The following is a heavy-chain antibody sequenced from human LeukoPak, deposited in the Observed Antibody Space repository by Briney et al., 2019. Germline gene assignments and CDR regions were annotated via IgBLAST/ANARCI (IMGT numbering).Heavy chain of an antibody. V-gene: IGHV4-30-2*01. CDR2: IYHSGST. D-gene: IGHD3-22*01. J-gene: IGHJ4*02. CDR3: ARVVEYYDSSGYYPYYYFDY. Sequence: SETLSLTCAVSGGSISSGGYSWSWIRQPPGKGLEWIGYIYHSGSTYYNPSLKSRVTISVDRSKNQFSLKLSSVTAADTAVYYCARVVEYYDSSGYYPYYYFDYWGQGTLVTVSS. CDR1: GGSISSGGYS.